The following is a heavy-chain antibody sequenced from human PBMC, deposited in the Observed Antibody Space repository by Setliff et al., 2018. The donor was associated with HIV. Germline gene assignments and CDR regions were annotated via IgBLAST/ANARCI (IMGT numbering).Heavy chain of an antibody. CDR2: INCNSGGT. CDR1: GYMFIAYG. Sequence: ASVKVSCKTSGYMFIAYGMSWVRRAPGQGLEWMGWINCNSGGTYYAQNFQGRVTTTRDTSINTAYMELSRLKSDDTAVYYCARDYLHVFDIWGQGTMVTVSS. J-gene: IGHJ3*02. V-gene: IGHV1-2*02. CDR3: ARDYLHVFDI.